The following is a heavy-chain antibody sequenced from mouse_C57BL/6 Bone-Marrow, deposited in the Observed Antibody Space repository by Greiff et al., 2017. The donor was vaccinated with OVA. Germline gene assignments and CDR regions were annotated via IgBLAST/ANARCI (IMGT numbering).Heavy chain of an antibody. CDR3: ARVALYYAMDY. CDR1: GFTFSSYA. CDR2: ISDGGSYT. V-gene: IGHV5-4*01. Sequence: EVHLVESGGGLVKPGGSLKLSCAASGFTFSSYAMSWVRQTPGKRLEWVATISDGGSYTYYPDNVKGRFTISRDNAKNNLYLQMSHLKSEDTAMYYCARVALYYAMDYWGQGTSVTVSS. J-gene: IGHJ4*01.